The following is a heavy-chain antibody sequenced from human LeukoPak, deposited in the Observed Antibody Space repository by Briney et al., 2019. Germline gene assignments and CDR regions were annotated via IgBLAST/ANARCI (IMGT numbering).Heavy chain of an antibody. CDR1: GFTFTSSA. CDR3: AAGVVVAAPYYYGMDV. V-gene: IGHV1-58*01. Sequence: SVKVSCKASGFTFTSSAVQWVRQARGQRLEWIGWIVVGSGNTNYAQKFQERVTITRDMSTSTAYMELSSLRSEDTAVYYCAAGVVVAAPYYYGMDVWGKGTTVTVSS. D-gene: IGHD2-15*01. CDR2: IVVGSGNT. J-gene: IGHJ6*04.